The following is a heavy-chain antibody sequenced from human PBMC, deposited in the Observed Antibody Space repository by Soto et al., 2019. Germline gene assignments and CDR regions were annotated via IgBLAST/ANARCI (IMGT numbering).Heavy chain of an antibody. J-gene: IGHJ4*02. D-gene: IGHD3-22*01. CDR3: AKDLGPCYYDSRGFDY. CDR1: GFTFSSYG. Sequence: QVQLVESGGGVVQPGRSLRLSCAASGFTFSSYGMHWVRQAPGKGLEWVAVISYDGSNKYYADSVKGRFTISRDNSKNTLYLQMNSLRAEDTAVYYCAKDLGPCYYDSRGFDYWGQGTLVTVSS. V-gene: IGHV3-30*18. CDR2: ISYDGSNK.